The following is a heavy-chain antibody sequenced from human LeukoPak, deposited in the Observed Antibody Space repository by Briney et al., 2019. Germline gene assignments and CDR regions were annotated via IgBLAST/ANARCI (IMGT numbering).Heavy chain of an antibody. Sequence: SETLSLTCSVSGGSIRSYYWSWIRQPPGKGLEWIGYIYYSGSTNYIPSLKSRVTLSVDTSKNQFSLKLSSVTAADTAVYYCARTPGGVAPFDYWGQGTPVTVSS. CDR1: GGSIRSYY. CDR3: ARTPGGVAPFDY. J-gene: IGHJ4*02. CDR2: IYYSGST. D-gene: IGHD3-16*01. V-gene: IGHV4-59*01.